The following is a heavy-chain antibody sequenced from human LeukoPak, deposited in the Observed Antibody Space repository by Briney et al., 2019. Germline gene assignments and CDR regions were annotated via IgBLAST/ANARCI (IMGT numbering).Heavy chain of an antibody. V-gene: IGHV4-61*02. Sequence: TLSLTCTVSGGSISSGNYYWSWIREPAGKGLEWIGRIHTSGCTNYNPSLKRRVTISVDTSKNQFSLKLSSVTAADTAVYYCARDYGSGWLYWGQGTLVTVSS. CDR1: GGSISSGNYY. D-gene: IGHD6-19*01. CDR2: IHTSGCT. CDR3: ARDYGSGWLY. J-gene: IGHJ4*02.